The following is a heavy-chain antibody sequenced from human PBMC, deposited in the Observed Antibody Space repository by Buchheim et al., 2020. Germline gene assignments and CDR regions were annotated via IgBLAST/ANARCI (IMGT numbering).Heavy chain of an antibody. V-gene: IGHV3-48*03. D-gene: IGHD3-9*01. CDR2: ISSSGSTI. CDR1: GFTFSSYE. Sequence: EVQLVESGGGLVQPGGPLRLSCAASGFTFSSYEMNWVRQAPGKGLEWVSYISSSGSTIYYADSVKGRFTISRDNSKNSLYLQMNSLRAEDTAVYYCASAPYYDILTGYRYYYYGMDVWGQGTT. CDR3: ASAPYYDILTGYRYYYYGMDV. J-gene: IGHJ6*02.